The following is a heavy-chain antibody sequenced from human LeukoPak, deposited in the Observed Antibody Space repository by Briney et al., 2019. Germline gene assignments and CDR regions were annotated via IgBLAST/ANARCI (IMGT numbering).Heavy chain of an antibody. Sequence: SETLSLTCTVSGGSITDYHWIWIRQPAGKGLEWIGRLYTSGSTNYNPSLKSRVTISVDTSKNQFSLKLSSVTAADTAVYYCARGGYGDYGYYYYYYYMDVWGKGTTVTISS. V-gene: IGHV4-4*07. CDR3: ARGGYGDYGYYYYYYYMDV. D-gene: IGHD4-17*01. J-gene: IGHJ6*03. CDR2: LYTSGST. CDR1: GGSITDYH.